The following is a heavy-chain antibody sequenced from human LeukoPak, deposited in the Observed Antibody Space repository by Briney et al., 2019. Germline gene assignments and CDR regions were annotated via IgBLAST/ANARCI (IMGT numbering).Heavy chain of an antibody. CDR3: AREKMATSIDY. D-gene: IGHD5-24*01. J-gene: IGHJ4*02. CDR2: IYYSGST. V-gene: IGHV4-61*01. Sequence: PSETLSLTCTVSGGSISSGSYYWSWIRQPPGKGLEWIGYIYYSGSTNYNPSLKSRVTISVDTSKNQFSLKLSSVTAADTAVYYCAREKMATSIDYWGQGTLVTVSS. CDR1: GGSISSGSYY.